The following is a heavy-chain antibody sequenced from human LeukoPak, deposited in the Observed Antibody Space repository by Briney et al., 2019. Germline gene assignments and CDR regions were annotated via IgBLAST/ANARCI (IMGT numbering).Heavy chain of an antibody. V-gene: IGHV3-20*04. J-gene: IGHJ4*02. Sequence: PGGSLRLSCAASGFTFDDYGMSWVRQAPGKGLEWVSGINWNGGSTGYADSVKGRFTISRDNAKNSLYLQMNSLRAEDTALYYCARVRSSGWYVGNPFDYWGQETLVTVSS. CDR3: ARVRSSGWYVGNPFDY. CDR2: INWNGGST. CDR1: GFTFDDYG. D-gene: IGHD6-19*01.